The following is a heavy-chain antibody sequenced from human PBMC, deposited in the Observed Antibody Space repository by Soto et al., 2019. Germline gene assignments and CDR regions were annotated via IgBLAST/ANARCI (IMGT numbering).Heavy chain of an antibody. CDR1: GFTFSSYG. J-gene: IGHJ6*02. Sequence: PGGSLRLSCAASGFTFSSYGMHWVRQAPCKGLEWVAVISYDGSNKYYADSVKGRFTISRDNSKNTLYLQMNSLRAEDTAVYYCASPGGVAVADTYYYYYGMDVWGQGTTVTVSS. CDR2: ISYDGSNK. V-gene: IGHV3-30*03. D-gene: IGHD6-19*01. CDR3: ASPGGVAVADTYYYYYGMDV.